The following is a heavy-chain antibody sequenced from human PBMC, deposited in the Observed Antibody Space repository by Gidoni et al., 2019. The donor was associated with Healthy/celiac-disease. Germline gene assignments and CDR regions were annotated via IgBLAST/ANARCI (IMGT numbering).Heavy chain of an antibody. Sequence: EVQLLESGGGLVQAGGSLRLSCAASGFTFSSYAMSWVRQAPGKGLEWVSAISGSGGSTYYADSVKGRFTISRDNSKNTLYLQMNSLRAEETAVYYCAKGILGYCSSTSCFNAFDIWGQGTMVTVSS. J-gene: IGHJ3*02. CDR3: AKGILGYCSSTSCFNAFDI. CDR1: GFTFSSYA. D-gene: IGHD2-2*03. V-gene: IGHV3-23*01. CDR2: ISGSGGST.